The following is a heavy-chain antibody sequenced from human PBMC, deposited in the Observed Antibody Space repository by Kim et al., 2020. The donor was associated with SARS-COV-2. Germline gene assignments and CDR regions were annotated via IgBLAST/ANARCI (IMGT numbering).Heavy chain of an antibody. CDR2: ISYDEGNR. J-gene: IGHJ6*02. V-gene: IGHV3-30*03. CDR1: GFTFSAHG. CDR3: ARDRGGGYANYYVMDV. Sequence: GGSLRPSCAVSGFTFSAHGMHWVRQAPGKGLEWVGAISYDEGNRHYAESVRGRFTISRDNSKKTVYLQVSSVREEDAAVYYCARDRGGGYANYYVMDVWRQGTALSVPS. D-gene: IGHD2-2*01.